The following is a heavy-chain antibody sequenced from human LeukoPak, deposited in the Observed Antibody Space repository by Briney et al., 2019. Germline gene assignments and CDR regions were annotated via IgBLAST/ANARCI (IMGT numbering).Heavy chain of an antibody. Sequence: PGGSLRLSCAASGFTFSSYAMSWVRQATGKGLEWVSAPSGSGGSTYYADSVKGRFTLSRDNSQNTLYLQMNSLRAEDTAVYYCAKDAYCGGDCYSDYWGQGTLVTVSS. V-gene: IGHV3-23*01. CDR1: GFTFSSYA. CDR3: AKDAYCGGDCYSDY. CDR2: PSGSGGST. J-gene: IGHJ4*02. D-gene: IGHD2-21*02.